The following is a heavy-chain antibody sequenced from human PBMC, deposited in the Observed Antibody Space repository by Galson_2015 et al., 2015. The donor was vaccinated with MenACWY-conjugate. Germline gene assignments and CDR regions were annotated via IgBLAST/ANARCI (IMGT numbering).Heavy chain of an antibody. V-gene: IGHV3-74*03. CDR1: GFTFSSYW. CDR2: INTDESLT. J-gene: IGHJ2*01. Sequence: SLRLSCAASGFTFSSYWMHWVRHAPGKGLGWVSRINTDESLTTYADSVKGRFTISRDNAKNTLYLQMNSLRAEDTAVYYCAREVRNYWYFDLWGRGTLVRVSS. CDR3: AREVRNYWYFDL.